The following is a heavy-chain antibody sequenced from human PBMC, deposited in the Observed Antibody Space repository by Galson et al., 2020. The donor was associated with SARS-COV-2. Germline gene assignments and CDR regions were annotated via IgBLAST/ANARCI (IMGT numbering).Heavy chain of an antibody. J-gene: IGHJ4*02. CDR1: GYTFTSYY. CDR2: IHHSDGCT. D-gene: IGHD4-4*01. V-gene: IGHV1-46*01. Sequence: SVTVSFQASGYTFTSYYIHWLRQAPGQGLEWMGIIHHSDGCTTYAQKFQGRVTMTRDTSKSTVYMELSSLRSEETAVYYCARDSQGGNDYNYLLFWGQGTLVTVSS. CDR3: ARDSQGGNDYNYLLF.